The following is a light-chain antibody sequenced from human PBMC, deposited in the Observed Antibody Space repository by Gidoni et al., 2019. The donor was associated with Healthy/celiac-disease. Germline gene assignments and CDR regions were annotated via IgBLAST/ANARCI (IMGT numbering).Light chain of an antibody. J-gene: IGKJ1*01. CDR3: QQYGSSPWT. V-gene: IGKV3-20*01. CDR2: GAS. CDR1: QSVSRSY. Sequence: DIVLTQSPGTLSLSPGERATLSCRASQSVSRSYLAWYQQKPGQAPRLLIYGASSRATGSPARFSGSGSVTDFTLTISRLEPEDFAVYYCQQYGSSPWTFGQXTKVEIK.